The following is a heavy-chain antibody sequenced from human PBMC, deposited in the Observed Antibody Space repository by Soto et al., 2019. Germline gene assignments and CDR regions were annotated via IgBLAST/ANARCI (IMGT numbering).Heavy chain of an antibody. CDR2: ISYDGSDK. V-gene: IGHV3-30*18. D-gene: IGHD2-2*02. CDR3: AKSPNFYCSSPNCYKYYFDY. Sequence: SGGSLRLSCAASGFTFNTYGMHWVRQAPGKGLEWVAVISYDGSDKFYADSVKGRFTISRDNSKNALYLQMSSLRPEDTVIYYCAKSPNFYCSSPNCYKYYFDYWGQGTLVT. J-gene: IGHJ4*02. CDR1: GFTFNTYG.